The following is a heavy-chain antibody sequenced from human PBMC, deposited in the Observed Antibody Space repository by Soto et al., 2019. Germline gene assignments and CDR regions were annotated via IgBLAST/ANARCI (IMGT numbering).Heavy chain of an antibody. CDR1: GGSLLDSTYY. Sequence: PSETLSLTWTVSGGSLLDSTYYWAWIRQSPGKGLEWIGTIFYSGGTFYTPSLKSRVTMSVDTSNNQFSLKLSSVTAADTAVYYCARQASGYYYGWFDPWGQGTLVTVSS. J-gene: IGHJ5*02. V-gene: IGHV4-39*01. CDR2: IFYSGGT. D-gene: IGHD3-22*01. CDR3: ARQASGYYYGWFDP.